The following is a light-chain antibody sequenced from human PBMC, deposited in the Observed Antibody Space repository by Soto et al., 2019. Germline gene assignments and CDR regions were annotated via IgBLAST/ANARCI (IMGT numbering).Light chain of an antibody. CDR3: QQSYGPPRT. CDR1: QSITSY. Sequence: DIQMTQSPSSLSASVGDRVTITCRASQSITSYLNWYQHKPGKAPKLLIYAASSLQSGVPSRFSGSASATYFTLTISSLQPEDSATYYCQQSYGPPRTFGQGTKLEIK. CDR2: AAS. J-gene: IGKJ2*02. V-gene: IGKV1-39*01.